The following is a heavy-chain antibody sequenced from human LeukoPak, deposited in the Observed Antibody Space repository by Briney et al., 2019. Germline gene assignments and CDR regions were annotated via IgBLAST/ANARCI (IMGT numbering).Heavy chain of an antibody. CDR3: ARENSAFDI. CDR1: GFTFRNYV. CDR2: ISQDGSTQ. J-gene: IGHJ3*02. D-gene: IGHD4-23*01. Sequence: GGSLRLSCAASGFTFRNYVMHWGRQAPGKGLEWVAGISQDGSTQYYADSVKGRFTMSRDNSKNTVHLQMNSLRAEDTALYYCARENSAFDIWGHGTTVTVSS. V-gene: IGHV3-30*04.